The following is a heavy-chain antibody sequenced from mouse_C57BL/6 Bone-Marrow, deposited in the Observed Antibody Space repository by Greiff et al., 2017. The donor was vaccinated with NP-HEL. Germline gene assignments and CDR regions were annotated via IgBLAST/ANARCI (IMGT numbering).Heavy chain of an antibody. Sequence: DVKLVESGGGLVKPGGSLKLSCAASGFTFSSYTMSWVRQTPEKRLEWVATISGGGGNTYYPDSVKGRFTISRDNAKNTLYLQMSSLRSEDTALYYCAPYDYASAYWGQGTLVTVSA. CDR3: APYDYASAY. J-gene: IGHJ3*01. CDR2: ISGGGGNT. V-gene: IGHV5-9*01. D-gene: IGHD2-4*01. CDR1: GFTFSSYT.